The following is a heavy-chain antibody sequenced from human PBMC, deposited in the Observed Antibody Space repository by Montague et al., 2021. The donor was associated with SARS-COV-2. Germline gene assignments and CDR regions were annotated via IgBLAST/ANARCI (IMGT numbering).Heavy chain of an antibody. V-gene: IGHV4-59*13. D-gene: IGHD1-20*01. CDR2: IFHSGIT. Sequence: ETLSLTCSVSGGSISSYYWSWIRQSPGKGLEWIGYIFHSGITDYNPSLKSRVTISADMSKNQFSLQLNSVTAADSAVYYCARTEYNWNDWLDPWGQGTLVTVSS. CDR3: ARTEYNWNDWLDP. CDR1: GGSISSYY. J-gene: IGHJ5*02.